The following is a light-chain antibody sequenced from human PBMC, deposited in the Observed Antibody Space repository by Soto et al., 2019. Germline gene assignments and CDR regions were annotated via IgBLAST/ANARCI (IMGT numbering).Light chain of an antibody. CDR1: QSVGNT. Sequence: EIVLTQSPATLSLSPGERPTLSWRASQSVGNTLAWYQQQPGQTPRRLLYGASTTATGIPARFSGSGSGTEFTLTIDSLQPEDFAVYYCLHYKDWPRWTFGQGTKVDIK. J-gene: IGKJ1*01. CDR3: LHYKDWPRWT. CDR2: GAS. V-gene: IGKV3-15*01.